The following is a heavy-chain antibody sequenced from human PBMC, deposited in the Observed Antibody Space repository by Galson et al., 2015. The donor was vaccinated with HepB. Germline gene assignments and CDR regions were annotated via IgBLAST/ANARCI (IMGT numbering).Heavy chain of an antibody. CDR2: IYYSGST. J-gene: IGHJ4*02. D-gene: IGHD5-18*01. V-gene: IGHV4-39*07. CDR1: GGSISGCSYY. CDR3: ARGSFFRRDSVGALWRDRRGYSYGYVEGFDY. Sequence: ETLSLTCTVSGGSISGCSYYWGWIRQPPGKGLEWIGSIYYSGSTYYNPSLKSRVTISVDTSKNQFSLKLSSVTAADTAVYYCARGSFFRRDSVGALWRDRRGYSYGYVEGFDYWGQGTLVTVSS.